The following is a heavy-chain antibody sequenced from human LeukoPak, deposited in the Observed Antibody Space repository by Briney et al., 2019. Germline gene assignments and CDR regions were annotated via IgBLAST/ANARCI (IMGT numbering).Heavy chain of an antibody. D-gene: IGHD1-1*01. CDR2: ISSSGSTI. CDR3: AREELERHRSDYYYYMDV. Sequence: PGGSLRLSCAASGFTFSSYEMNWVRQAPGKGLEWVSYISSSGSTIYYADSVKGRFTISRDNAKNSLYLQMNSLRAEDTAVYYCAREELERHRSDYYYYMDVWGKGTTVTISS. V-gene: IGHV3-48*03. CDR1: GFTFSSYE. J-gene: IGHJ6*03.